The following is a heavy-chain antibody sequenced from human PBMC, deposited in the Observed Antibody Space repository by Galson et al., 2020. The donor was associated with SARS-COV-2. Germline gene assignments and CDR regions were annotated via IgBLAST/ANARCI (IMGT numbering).Heavy chain of an antibody. CDR2: ISSSSRYI. CDR1: GFTFSSYS. Sequence: GGSLRLSCAASGFTFSSYSMNWVRQAPGKGLEWVPSISSSSRYIYYADSVKGRFTTSRDNAKNSLYLQMNSLRAEDTAVYYCARDPHGNVVPAAPYYYYYMDVWGKGTTVTVSS. V-gene: IGHV3-21*01. CDR3: ARDPHGNVVPAAPYYYYYMDV. D-gene: IGHD2-2*01. J-gene: IGHJ6*03.